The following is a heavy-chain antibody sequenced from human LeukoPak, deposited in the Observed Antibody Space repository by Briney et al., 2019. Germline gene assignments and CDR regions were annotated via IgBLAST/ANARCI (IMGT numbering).Heavy chain of an antibody. D-gene: IGHD3-22*01. Sequence: PGGSLRLSCAASGFTFSNYWMSWVRQAPGKGLEWVANIQGDGSTNYYMDSVKGRFTISRDNAKSSLYLQMNTLRAEDTAVYYCATSHDSSGNDWGQGTLVTVSS. V-gene: IGHV3-7*03. CDR1: GFTFSNYW. CDR3: ATSHDSSGND. CDR2: IQGDGSTN. J-gene: IGHJ4*02.